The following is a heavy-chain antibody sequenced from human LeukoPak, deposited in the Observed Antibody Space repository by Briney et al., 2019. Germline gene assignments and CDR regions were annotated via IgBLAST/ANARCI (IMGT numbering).Heavy chain of an antibody. J-gene: IGHJ5*02. Sequence: AGGSLRLSCAASGFTFSSYAMSWVRQAPGKGLEWVSTISDSGGNTYYADSVKGRFTISRDNSKNTLYLQMNSLRAEDTALYYCAKDGFRGDCIGGSCYPFDPWGQGTLATVSS. CDR1: GFTFSSYA. CDR3: AKDGFRGDCIGGSCYPFDP. V-gene: IGHV3-23*01. CDR2: ISDSGGNT. D-gene: IGHD2-15*01.